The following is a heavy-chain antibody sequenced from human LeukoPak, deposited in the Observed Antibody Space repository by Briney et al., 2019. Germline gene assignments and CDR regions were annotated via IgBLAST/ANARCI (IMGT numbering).Heavy chain of an antibody. CDR1: GGSISRYY. V-gene: IGHV4-59*01. J-gene: IGHJ4*02. Sequence: SETLSLTCTVSGGSISRYYWSWIRQPPGKGLEWIGYIYYSGSTNYNPSLKSRVTTSVETSKNQFSLKLSSVTAADTAVYCCARGGSSSWAYNFDYWGQGTLVTVSS. D-gene: IGHD6-13*01. CDR2: IYYSGST. CDR3: ARGGSSSWAYNFDY.